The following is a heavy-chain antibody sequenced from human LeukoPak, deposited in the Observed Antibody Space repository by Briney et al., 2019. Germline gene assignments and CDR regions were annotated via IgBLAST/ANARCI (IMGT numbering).Heavy chain of an antibody. J-gene: IGHJ5*02. CDR1: GGSICSYH. CDR3: ASTPEIYCSGGSCYSGWGWFDP. V-gene: IGHV4-59*01. D-gene: IGHD2-15*01. CDR2: IYYSGST. Sequence: PSETLSLTCTVSGGSICSYHWSWIRQPPGKGLEWIGYIYYSGSTNYNPSLKSRVTISVDTSKNQFSLKLSSVTAADTAVYYCASTPEIYCSGGSCYSGWGWFDPWGQGTLVTVSS.